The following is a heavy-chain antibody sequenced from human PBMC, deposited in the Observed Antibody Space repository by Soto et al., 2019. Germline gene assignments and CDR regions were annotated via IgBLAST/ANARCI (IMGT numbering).Heavy chain of an antibody. D-gene: IGHD2-15*01. CDR3: AKDTTGYCSGGSCAGGFDP. CDR2: ISYDGSNK. V-gene: IGHV3-30*18. J-gene: IGHJ5*02. Sequence: GESLNISCAASGFTFSSYGMHWVRQAPGKGLEWVAVISYDGSNKYYADSVKGRFTISRDNSKNTLYLQMNSLRAEDTAVYYCAKDTTGYCSGGSCAGGFDPWGQGTLVTVSS. CDR1: GFTFSSYG.